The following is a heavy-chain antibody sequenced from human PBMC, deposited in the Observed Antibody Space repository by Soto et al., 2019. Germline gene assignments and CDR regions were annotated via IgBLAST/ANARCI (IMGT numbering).Heavy chain of an antibody. CDR1: GDSITSGGYC. CDR3: ARGLKGELLAFVS. CDR2: IYSGGNT. V-gene: IGHV4-31*03. Sequence: QVQLQESGPGLVKPSQTLSLTCSVSGDSITSGGYCWSWIRQLPGKGLVWIGFIYSGGNTHYNPALKSRVTISIDTSKKQLSLNLNAVTAADTAVYFCARGLKGELLAFVSWGQGTLVTVSS. J-gene: IGHJ5*01. D-gene: IGHD3-10*01.